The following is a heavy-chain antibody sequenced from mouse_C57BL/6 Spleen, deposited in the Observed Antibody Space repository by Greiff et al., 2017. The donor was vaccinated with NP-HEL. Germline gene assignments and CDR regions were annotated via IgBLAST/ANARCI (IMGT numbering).Heavy chain of an antibody. Sequence: EVQVVESGGGLVKPGGSLKLSCAASGFTFSSYAMSWVRQTPEKRLEWVATISDGGSYTYYPANVKGRFTISRDNAKNNLYLQKSHLKSEDTALYYCAREQGGYDYSDYWGQGTTLTVSS. CDR3: AREQGGYDYSDY. CDR1: GFTFSSYA. D-gene: IGHD2-2*01. V-gene: IGHV5-4*01. CDR2: ISDGGSYT. J-gene: IGHJ2*01.